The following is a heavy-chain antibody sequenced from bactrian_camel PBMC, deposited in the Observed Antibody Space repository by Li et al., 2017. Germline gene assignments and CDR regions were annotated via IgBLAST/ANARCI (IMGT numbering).Heavy chain of an antibody. D-gene: IGHD7*01. Sequence: QLVESGGGSVQTGGSLRLSCATFGFTFRDTRMAWVRQARGKGLEWVASINPGGDRTYYLDSVKGRFTISKDAAKRTLYLQMDSLKPEDTAMYFCAAAPLGGVISGGSWLSADEYDYWGQGTQVTVS. CDR3: AAAPLGGVISGGSWLSADEYDY. J-gene: IGHJ4*01. V-gene: IGHV3S1*01. CDR1: GFTFRDTR. CDR2: INPGGDRT.